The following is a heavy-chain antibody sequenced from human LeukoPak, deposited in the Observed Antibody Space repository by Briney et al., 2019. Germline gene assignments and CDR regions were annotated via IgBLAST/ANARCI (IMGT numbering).Heavy chain of an antibody. CDR1: GFTFSNAW. J-gene: IGHJ6*02. D-gene: IGHD3-3*01. CDR3: TTDPSFLEWLLSQDYYYGMDV. V-gene: IGHV3-15*01. Sequence: GGSLRLTCAASGFTFSNAWMSWVRQAPGKGLEWVGRIKSKTDGGTTDYAAPVKGRFTISRDDSKNTLYLQMNSLKTEDTAVYYCTTDPSFLEWLLSQDYYYGMDVWGQGTTVTVSS. CDR2: IKSKTDGGTT.